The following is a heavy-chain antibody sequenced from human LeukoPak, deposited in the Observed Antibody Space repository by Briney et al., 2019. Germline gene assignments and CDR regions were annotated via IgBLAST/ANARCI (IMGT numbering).Heavy chain of an antibody. Sequence: GASVKVSCKASGHTFTSYDINWVRQATGQGLEWMGWMNPNSGNTGYAQKFQGRVTMTRNTSISTAYMELSSLRSEDTVVYYCARGSYYYDSSGVDYWGQGTLVTVSS. CDR3: ARGSYYYDSSGVDY. J-gene: IGHJ4*02. CDR2: MNPNSGNT. V-gene: IGHV1-8*01. CDR1: GHTFTSYD. D-gene: IGHD3-22*01.